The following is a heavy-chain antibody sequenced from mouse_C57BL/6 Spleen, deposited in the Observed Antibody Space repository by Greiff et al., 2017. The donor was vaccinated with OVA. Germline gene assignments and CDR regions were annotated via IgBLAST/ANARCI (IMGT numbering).Heavy chain of an antibody. V-gene: IGHV5-16*01. CDR2: INYDGSST. D-gene: IGHD1-1*01. J-gene: IGHJ3*01. Sequence: EVHLVESEGGLVQPGSSMKLSCTASGFTFSDYYMAWVRQVPEKGLEWVANINYDGSSTYYLDPLKSRFIISRDNAKNILYLQMSSLKSEDTATYYCAREDYYGSSPAWCAYWGQGTLVTVSA. CDR3: AREDYYGSSPAWCAY. CDR1: GFTFSDYY.